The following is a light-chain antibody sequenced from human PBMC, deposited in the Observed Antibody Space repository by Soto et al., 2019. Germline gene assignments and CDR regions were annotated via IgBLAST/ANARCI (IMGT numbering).Light chain of an antibody. Sequence: EIVMTQSPATLSASPGERATLSCRASQSVSNNFAWYQQKPGQAPRLLIFDASTRATGIPARFSGSGSGTVFTLTISSLQSEDFAVYYCKQYKNWPPYTFGQGTKLEIK. CDR2: DAS. CDR1: QSVSNN. V-gene: IGKV3-15*01. J-gene: IGKJ2*01. CDR3: KQYKNWPPYT.